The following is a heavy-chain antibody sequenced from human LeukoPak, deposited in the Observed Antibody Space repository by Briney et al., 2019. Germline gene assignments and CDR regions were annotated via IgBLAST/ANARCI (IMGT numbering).Heavy chain of an antibody. CDR2: IHPVDSDT. CDR3: TRPTYYYHSSGPNYYMDV. V-gene: IGHV5-51*01. J-gene: IGHJ6*03. Sequence: GESLKISCKASGYTFGTSWIAWVRQMPGKGLELMGVIHPVDSDTRYSPSFEGQVTISTDRSVNTAFLHWSSLKASDTAMYYCTRPTYYYHSSGPNYYMDVWGTGTPVIVSS. CDR1: GYTFGTSW. D-gene: IGHD3-10*01.